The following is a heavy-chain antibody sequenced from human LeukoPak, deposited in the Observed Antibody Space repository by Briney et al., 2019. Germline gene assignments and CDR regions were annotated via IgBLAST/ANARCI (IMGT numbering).Heavy chain of an antibody. CDR2: ISGSGGST. CDR1: GFTFSSYA. Sequence: GGSLRLSCAASGFTFSSYAMSWVRQAPGKGLEWVSAISGSGGSTYYADSVKGRFTISRDNAKNSLYLQMNSLRAEDTAVYYCAREYGSGSYLNWFDPWGQGTLVTVSS. V-gene: IGHV3-23*01. CDR3: AREYGSGSYLNWFDP. J-gene: IGHJ5*02. D-gene: IGHD3-10*01.